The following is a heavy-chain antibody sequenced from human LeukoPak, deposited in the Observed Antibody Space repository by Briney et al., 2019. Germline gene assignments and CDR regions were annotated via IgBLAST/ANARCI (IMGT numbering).Heavy chain of an antibody. Sequence: GESLKISCKGSGYSFTAYWTAWVRQMPGKGLEWMGIIYPGDSDTRYSPSFQGQVTISADKSISTAYLQWSSLKASDTAMYYCARGGYCSSTSCAFDYWGQGTLVTVSS. CDR1: GYSFTAYW. CDR2: IYPGDSDT. CDR3: ARGGYCSSTSCAFDY. V-gene: IGHV5-51*01. J-gene: IGHJ4*02. D-gene: IGHD2-2*03.